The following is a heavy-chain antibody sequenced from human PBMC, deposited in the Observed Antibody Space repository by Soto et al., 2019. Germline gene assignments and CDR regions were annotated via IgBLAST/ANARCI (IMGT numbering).Heavy chain of an antibody. CDR1: GFNLSSNG. V-gene: IGHV3-30*18. CDR3: AKDRYYDSSGPVDY. J-gene: IGHJ4*02. Sequence: PGGSLRLSCATSGFNLSSNGMHWVRQAPGKGLEWVAVISYDGSNKYYADSVKGRFTISRVNSKNTLYLQMNSLRAEDTAVYYCAKDRYYDSSGPVDYWGQGTLVTVSS. D-gene: IGHD3-22*01. CDR2: ISYDGSNK.